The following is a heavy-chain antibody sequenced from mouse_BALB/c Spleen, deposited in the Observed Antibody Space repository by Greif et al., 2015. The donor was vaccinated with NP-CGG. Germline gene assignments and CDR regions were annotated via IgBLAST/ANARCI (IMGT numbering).Heavy chain of an antibody. J-gene: IGHJ3*01. D-gene: IGHD2-3*01. V-gene: IGHV3-2*02. CDR2: ISYSGST. CDR3: ARPGDGYLPFAY. CDR1: GYSITSDYA. Sequence: VQLKESGPGLVKPSQSLSLTCTVTGYSITSDYAWNWIRQFPGNKLEWMGYISYSGSTSYNPSLKSRISITRDTSKNQFFLQLNSVTTEDTATYYCARPGDGYLPFAYWGQGTLVTVSA.